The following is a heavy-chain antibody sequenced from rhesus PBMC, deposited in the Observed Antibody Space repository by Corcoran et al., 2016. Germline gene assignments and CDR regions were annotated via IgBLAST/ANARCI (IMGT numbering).Heavy chain of an antibody. V-gene: IGHV3-136*01. J-gene: IGHJ4*01. CDR3: TRGILGGY. D-gene: IGHD3-34*01. CDR1: GFTFSSYD. Sequence: EVQLVESGGGLVQPGGSLRLSCAASGFTFSSYDLSWVRQAPGKGLYWVSYSSYTGKTIYYAGSVKGRFTISRDNAKNSLSLQMSSLRAEDTAVYYCTRGILGGYWGQGVLVTVSS. CDR2: SSYTGKTI.